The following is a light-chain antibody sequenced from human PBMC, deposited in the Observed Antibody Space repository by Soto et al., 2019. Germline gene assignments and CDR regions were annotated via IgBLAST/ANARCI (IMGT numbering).Light chain of an antibody. V-gene: IGLV2-11*01. CDR2: DVS. Sequence: QSALTQPRSVSGSPGQSVALSCTGSSSDVGGYNYVSWYQQEPGKAPKLMIYDVSQRPPGVPDRFSGSKSGNTASLTISGLQAEDEADYYCCSHAGSYPVVFGAGTKLTVL. J-gene: IGLJ2*01. CDR1: SSDVGGYNY. CDR3: CSHAGSYPVV.